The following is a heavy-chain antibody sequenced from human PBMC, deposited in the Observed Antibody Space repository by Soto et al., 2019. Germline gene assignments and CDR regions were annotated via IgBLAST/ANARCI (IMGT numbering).Heavy chain of an antibody. CDR1: GFTFDDYA. CDR2: ISWNSGSI. V-gene: IGHV3-9*01. Sequence: EVQLVESGGGLVQPGRSLRLSCAASGFTFDDYAMHWVRQAPGKGLEWVSGISWNSGSIGYADSVKGRFTITRDNAKNSLYLQMNRLRAEDTALYYCAKGAYYGMDVWGQGTTVTVSS. CDR3: AKGAYYGMDV. J-gene: IGHJ6*02.